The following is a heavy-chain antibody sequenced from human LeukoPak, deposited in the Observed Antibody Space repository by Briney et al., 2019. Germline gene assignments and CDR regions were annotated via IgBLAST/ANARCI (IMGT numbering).Heavy chain of an antibody. CDR1: GFTFSSYE. CDR2: ISSSGSTI. CDR3: ARGPSPLKDYYFDY. J-gene: IGHJ4*02. Sequence: GGSLRLSCAASGFTFSSYEMNWVRQAPGKGLESVSYISSSGSTIYYADSVKGRFTISRDNAKNSLYLQMNSLRAEDTAVCYCARGPSPLKDYYFDYWGQGTLVTVSS. V-gene: IGHV3-48*03.